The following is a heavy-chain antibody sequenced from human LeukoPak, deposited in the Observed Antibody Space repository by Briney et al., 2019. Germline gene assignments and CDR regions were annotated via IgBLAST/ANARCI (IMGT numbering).Heavy chain of an antibody. CDR3: ASFWIKGDHPFDY. V-gene: IGHV1-2*06. Sequence: ASVKVSCKASGYTFTGYYMHWVRQAPGQGLEWMGRINPNSGGTNYAQKFQGRVTMTRDTSISTAYMVLSRLRSDDTAVYYCASFWIKGDHPFDYWGQGTLVTVSS. CDR2: INPNSGGT. J-gene: IGHJ4*02. CDR1: GYTFTGYY. D-gene: IGHD3-3*01.